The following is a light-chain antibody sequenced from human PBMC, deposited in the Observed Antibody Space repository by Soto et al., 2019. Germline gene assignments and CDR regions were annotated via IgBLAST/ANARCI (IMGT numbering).Light chain of an antibody. J-gene: IGKJ1*01. CDR3: QQYSSHST. Sequence: DIQMTQSPSTVPASVGDRVTITCRSSQSISNWLACYQQKPGKAPKLLIYAASTLQSGVPSRFSASGSGTDFTLTISCLQSEDFATYYCQQYSSHSTFGQGTKVDIK. CDR2: AAS. CDR1: QSISNW. V-gene: IGKV1-5*01.